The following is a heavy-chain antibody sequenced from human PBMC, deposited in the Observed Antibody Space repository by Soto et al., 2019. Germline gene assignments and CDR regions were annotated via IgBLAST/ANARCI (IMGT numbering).Heavy chain of an antibody. CDR2: ISNNGGST. CDR3: ARSYDSSGYYGGFDY. V-gene: IGHV3-64*02. Sequence: GGSLRLSCAASGFTFSSYAMHWVRQAQGKGLEYVSIISNNGGSTYYADSVKGRFTIPRDNFKNTLYLQMGSLRAEDMSVYYCARSYDSSGYYGGFDYWGQGTLVTVS. D-gene: IGHD3-22*01. J-gene: IGHJ4*02. CDR1: GFTFSSYA.